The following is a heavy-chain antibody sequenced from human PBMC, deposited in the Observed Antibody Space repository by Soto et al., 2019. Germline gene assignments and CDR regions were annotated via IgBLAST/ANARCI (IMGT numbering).Heavy chain of an antibody. V-gene: IGHV1-69*02. Sequence: QVQLVQSGAEVKKPGSSVKVSCKASGGTFSSYTISWVRQAPGQGLEWMGRIIPILGLANYAQKFQGRVTITADKSTSTAYMELSSLRSEDTAVYYCARGAKDFGYYYMDVWGKGTTVTVSS. J-gene: IGHJ6*03. CDR1: GGTFSSYT. D-gene: IGHD3-10*01. CDR3: ARGAKDFGYYYMDV. CDR2: IIPILGLA.